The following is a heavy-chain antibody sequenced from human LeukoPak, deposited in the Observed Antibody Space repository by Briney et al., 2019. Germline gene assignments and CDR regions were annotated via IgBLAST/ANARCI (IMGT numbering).Heavy chain of an antibody. CDR1: GYSFSSYW. J-gene: IGHJ2*01. CDR3: ARQVASYWYFDL. V-gene: IGHV5-51*01. D-gene: IGHD5-12*01. Sequence: GESLKISCKGSGYSFSSYWIGWVRQMPGKGLEWMGIIYPGDSDTRYSPTFQGQVTMSVDKSISTAYLQWSSLKASDTAMYYCARQVASYWYFDLWGRGTLVTVSS. CDR2: IYPGDSDT.